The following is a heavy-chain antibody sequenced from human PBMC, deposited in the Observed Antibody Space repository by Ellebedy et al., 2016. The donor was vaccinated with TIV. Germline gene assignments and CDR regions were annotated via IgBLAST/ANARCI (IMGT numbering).Heavy chain of an antibody. J-gene: IGHJ3*02. CDR1: GGSINSPGSY. V-gene: IGHV4-31*03. Sequence: SETLSLXXNVSGGSINSPGSYWSWIRQQPGKGLEWLGYPYYTGTTYYTPSLKSRVTTSIDTSKNQLSLSLSSVTAADTAVYYCARDRSRGSAFEIWGQGTVVTVSS. D-gene: IGHD2-2*01. CDR2: PYYTGTT. CDR3: ARDRSRGSAFEI.